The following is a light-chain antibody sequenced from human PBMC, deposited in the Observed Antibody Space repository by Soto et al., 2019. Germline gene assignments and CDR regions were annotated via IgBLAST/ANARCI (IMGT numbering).Light chain of an antibody. Sequence: EIVMTQSPATLSVSPGERATLSCRASQSVRSSLAWYQQNPDQAPRLLIYGASTRAPGIPARFDGSGSGTEFTLTISSLQSEDFAIYYCQQYNNWPAITFGQGTRLEIK. J-gene: IGKJ5*01. CDR3: QQYNNWPAIT. CDR1: QSVRSS. V-gene: IGKV3-15*01. CDR2: GAS.